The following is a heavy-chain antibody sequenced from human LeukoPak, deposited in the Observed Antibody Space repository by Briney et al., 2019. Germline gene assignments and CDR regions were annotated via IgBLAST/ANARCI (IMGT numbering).Heavy chain of an antibody. Sequence: ASVKVSCKASGYTFTSYGISWVRQAPGQGLEWMGWISAYNGNTNYAQKLQGRVTMTTDTSTSTAYMELRSLRSDDTAVYYCARDPGCSSTSCCFDYWGQGTLVTVSS. CDR3: ARDPGCSSTSCCFDY. CDR2: ISAYNGNT. CDR1: GYTFTSYG. V-gene: IGHV1-18*01. J-gene: IGHJ4*02. D-gene: IGHD2-2*01.